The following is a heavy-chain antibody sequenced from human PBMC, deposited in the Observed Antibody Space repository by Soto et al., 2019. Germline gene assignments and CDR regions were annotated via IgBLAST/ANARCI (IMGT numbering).Heavy chain of an antibody. J-gene: IGHJ2*01. CDR2: ISYDGSNK. V-gene: IGHV3-30-3*01. CDR1: GFTFSSYA. D-gene: IGHD1-26*01. Sequence: QVQLVESGGGVVQPGRSLRLSCAASGFTFSSYAMHWVRQAPGKGLEWVAVISYDGSNKYYADSVKGRSTISRDNSKNTLYLQMNSLRDEDTAVYYCARGDLGWYFDLWGRGTLVTVSS. CDR3: ARGDLGWYFDL.